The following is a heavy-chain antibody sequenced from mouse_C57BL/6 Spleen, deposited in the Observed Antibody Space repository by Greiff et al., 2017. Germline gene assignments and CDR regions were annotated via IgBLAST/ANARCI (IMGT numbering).Heavy chain of an antibody. CDR1: GYSFTGYF. Sequence: EVQLQQSGPELVKPGDSVKISCKASGYSFTGYFMNWVMQSHGKSLEWIGRINPYNGDTFYNQKFKGKATLTVDKSSGTAHMELRSLTSEDSAVYYCAREHYGSSDDAMDYWGQGTSVTVSS. CDR2: INPYNGDT. J-gene: IGHJ4*01. V-gene: IGHV1-20*01. D-gene: IGHD1-1*01. CDR3: AREHYGSSDDAMDY.